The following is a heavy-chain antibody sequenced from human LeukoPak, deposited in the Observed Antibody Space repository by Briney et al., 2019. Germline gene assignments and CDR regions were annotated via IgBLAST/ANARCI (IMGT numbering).Heavy chain of an antibody. D-gene: IGHD3-10*01. J-gene: IGHJ6*02. CDR3: ARLFLWFGERNYGMDV. V-gene: IGHV4-34*01. CDR2: INHSGST. Sequence: SETLSLTCAVYGGSFSGYYWRWIRQPPGKGLEWIGEINHSGSTNYNPSLKSRVTISVDTSKNQFSLKLSSVTAADTAVYYCARLFLWFGERNYGMDVWGQGTTVIVSS. CDR1: GGSFSGYY.